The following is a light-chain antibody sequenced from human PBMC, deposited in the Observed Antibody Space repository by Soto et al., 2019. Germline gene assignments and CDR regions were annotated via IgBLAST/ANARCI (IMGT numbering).Light chain of an antibody. CDR1: RNEIGCYFF. V-gene: IGLV2-14*01. Sequence: QSAPNQPASVFWSPGEPIAISLPGNRNEIGCYFFVSWYQQHPHKAPKLMISDVSNRPSGVSNRFSGSKSGNTASLTISGLQAEDEADYYCSSYTSSSTYVFGTGTKVTVL. CDR2: DVS. J-gene: IGLJ1*01. CDR3: SSYTSSSTYV.